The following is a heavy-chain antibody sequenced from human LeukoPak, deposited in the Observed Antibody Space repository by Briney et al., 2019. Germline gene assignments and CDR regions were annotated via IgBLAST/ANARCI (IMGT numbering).Heavy chain of an antibody. CDR2: INSDGRNT. J-gene: IGHJ4*02. CDR1: GFTFSNYW. V-gene: IGHV3-74*01. Sequence: EGSLRLSCAGTGFTFSNYWIYWVRQAPGKGLVWVSGINSDGRNTRYADSVKGRFTISRDNAKNSLYLQMNSLRAEDTAVYYCARSPYYYDSSGYGDWGQGTLVTVSS. CDR3: ARSPYYYDSSGYGD. D-gene: IGHD3-22*01.